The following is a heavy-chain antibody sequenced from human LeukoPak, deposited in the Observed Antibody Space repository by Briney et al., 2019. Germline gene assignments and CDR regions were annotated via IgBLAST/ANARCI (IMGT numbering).Heavy chain of an antibody. CDR3: AREKEDPAQYYDYVWGSYRYTGNFDY. CDR2: ISGYTGNT. CDR1: GYNFIGYG. Sequence: ASVKVSCKASGYNFIGYGITWVRQAPGQGLEWLGRISGYTGNTKFAQKFQGRVGMTRDTSTSTVYMELRSLRLDDTGVYYCAREKEDPAQYYDYVWGSYRYTGNFDYWGQGTLVTVSS. V-gene: IGHV1-18*01. J-gene: IGHJ4*02. D-gene: IGHD3-16*02.